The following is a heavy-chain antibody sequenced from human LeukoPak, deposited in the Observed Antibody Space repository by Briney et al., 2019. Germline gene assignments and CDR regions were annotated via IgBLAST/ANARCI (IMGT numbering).Heavy chain of an antibody. Sequence: SQTLSLTCAGSGGSISSGGYSWSWIRQPPGKGLEWIGYIYHSGGTYYNPSLKSRVTISVDRSKNQFSLKLSSVTAADTAVYYCARVGRIAAAGTRYYYYGMDVWGQGTTVTVSS. J-gene: IGHJ6*02. V-gene: IGHV4-30-2*01. CDR1: GGSISSGGYS. CDR2: IYHSGGT. CDR3: ARVGRIAAAGTRYYYYGMDV. D-gene: IGHD6-13*01.